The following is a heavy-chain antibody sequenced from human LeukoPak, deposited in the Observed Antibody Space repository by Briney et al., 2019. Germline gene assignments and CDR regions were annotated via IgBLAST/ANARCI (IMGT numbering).Heavy chain of an antibody. CDR2: INEDGRVT. Sequence: GGSLRLSCAASRFNVNNYWMHWVRQAPGKGLLWVSRINEDGRVTSYATPVGGRFTIFRDSVENTLHLQMNSLRAEDTAVYYCVKDFGGELDSWGQGTLVTVSS. J-gene: IGHJ5*01. V-gene: IGHV3-74*01. D-gene: IGHD3-10*01. CDR1: RFNVNNYW. CDR3: VKDFGGELDS.